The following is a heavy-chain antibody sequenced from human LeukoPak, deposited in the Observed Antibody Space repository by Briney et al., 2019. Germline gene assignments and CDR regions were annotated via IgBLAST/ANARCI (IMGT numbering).Heavy chain of an antibody. CDR1: GYTFTSYD. Sequence: ASVNVSCKASGYTFTSYDINWVRQATGQGLEWMGWMNPNSGNTGYAQKFQGRVTMTRNTSISTAYMELSSLRSEDTAVYYCARDTKSGYGMDVWGQGTTVTVSS. D-gene: IGHD2-8*01. J-gene: IGHJ6*02. CDR3: ARDTKSGYGMDV. V-gene: IGHV1-8*01. CDR2: MNPNSGNT.